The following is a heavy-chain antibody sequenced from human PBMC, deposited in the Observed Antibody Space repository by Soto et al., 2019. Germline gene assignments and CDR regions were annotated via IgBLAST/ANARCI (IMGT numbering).Heavy chain of an antibody. Sequence: GGSLRLSCAASGFTFSSYGMHWVRQAPGKGLEWVAVIWYDGSNKYYADSVKGRFTISRDNSKNTLYLQMNSLRAEDTAVYYCARDALIAADSRVYYYGMDVWGQGTTVTVSS. CDR1: GFTFSSYG. D-gene: IGHD6-25*01. V-gene: IGHV3-33*01. CDR3: ARDALIAADSRVYYYGMDV. J-gene: IGHJ6*02. CDR2: IWYDGSNK.